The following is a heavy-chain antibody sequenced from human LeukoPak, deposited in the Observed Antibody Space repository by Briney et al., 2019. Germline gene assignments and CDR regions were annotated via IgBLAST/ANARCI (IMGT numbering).Heavy chain of an antibody. V-gene: IGHV4-39*01. CDR2: IFYSGST. D-gene: IGHD2-2*01. J-gene: IGHJ5*02. Sequence: PSETLSLTCTVSGGSFSSSSYSWDWLRQPPGKGLEWIGNIFYSGSTNYDPSLKSRVTISVDTSKNQLSLRLSSVTAADTAIYYCAGRKSRTPNWFDPWGQGTLVTVSS. CDR3: AGRKSRTPNWFDP. CDR1: GGSFSSSSYS.